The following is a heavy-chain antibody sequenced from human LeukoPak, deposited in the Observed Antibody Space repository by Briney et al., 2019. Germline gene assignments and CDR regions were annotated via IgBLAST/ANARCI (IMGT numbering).Heavy chain of an antibody. CDR1: GGSITSGNYY. CDR2: VYYSGIT. CDR3: ARGMVSTNYFDY. J-gene: IGHJ4*02. D-gene: IGHD3-10*01. V-gene: IGHV4-30-4*01. Sequence: SQTLSLTCTVSGGSITSGNYYWSWIRQPPGKGLEWSGYVYYSGITYYNPSLKSRVTISVDKSKNQFSLRLRSVTAADTAIYFCARGMVSTNYFDYWGQGALVTVSS.